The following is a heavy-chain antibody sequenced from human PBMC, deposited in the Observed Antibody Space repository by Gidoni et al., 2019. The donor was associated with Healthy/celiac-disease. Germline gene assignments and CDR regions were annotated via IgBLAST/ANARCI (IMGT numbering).Heavy chain of an antibody. Sequence: EVQLVESGGGLVQPGGSLRLSCSASGFTFSTYAMHWVRQAPGKGLEYVSAISSNGGSTYYANSVKGRFTISRDNSKNTLYLQMGSLRAEDMAVYYCARAPTGPLLEDYYYMDVWGKGTTVTVSS. CDR2: ISSNGGST. CDR3: ARAPTGPLLEDYYYMDV. J-gene: IGHJ6*03. CDR1: GFTFSTYA. V-gene: IGHV3-64*01.